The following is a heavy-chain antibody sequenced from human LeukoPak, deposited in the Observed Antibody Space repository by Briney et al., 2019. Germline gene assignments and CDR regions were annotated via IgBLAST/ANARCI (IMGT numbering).Heavy chain of an antibody. D-gene: IGHD4-4*01. Sequence: SETLSLTCAVYGGSFSGYYWSWIRQPPGKGLEWIGEINHSGSTNYNPSLKSRVTISADTSKNQFSLKLSSVTAADTAVYYCARGDMDDYSNSNLDYWGQGTLVTVSS. V-gene: IGHV4-34*01. J-gene: IGHJ4*02. CDR2: INHSGST. CDR3: ARGDMDDYSNSNLDY. CDR1: GGSFSGYY.